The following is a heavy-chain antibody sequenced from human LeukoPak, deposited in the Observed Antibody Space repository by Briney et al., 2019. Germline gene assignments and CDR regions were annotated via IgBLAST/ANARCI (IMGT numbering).Heavy chain of an antibody. CDR2: ISGSGDGT. D-gene: IGHD6-19*01. J-gene: IGHJ4*02. V-gene: IGHV3-23*01. CDR1: GLTPSRCG. Sequence: GGSLRLSCAASGLTPSRCGMSWVRQAPGKGLEWVSAISGSGDGTYHADSVKGRFTISRDNSKSMLYLEMNSLRAEDTATYYCAARPTSAAVAPSDFWGQGTLVTVSS. CDR3: AARPTSAAVAPSDF.